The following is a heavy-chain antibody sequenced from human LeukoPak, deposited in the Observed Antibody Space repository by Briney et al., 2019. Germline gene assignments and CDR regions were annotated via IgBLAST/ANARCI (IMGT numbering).Heavy chain of an antibody. CDR3: AKGHRNFDFWNAYDY. D-gene: IGHD3-3*01. V-gene: IGHV3-9*01. J-gene: IGHJ4*02. Sequence: INWNSGNIGYADSVKGRFTISRDSAKNSLYLEMNSLRPEDTALYYCAKGHRNFDFWNAYDYWGQGTLVTVSS. CDR2: INWNSGNI.